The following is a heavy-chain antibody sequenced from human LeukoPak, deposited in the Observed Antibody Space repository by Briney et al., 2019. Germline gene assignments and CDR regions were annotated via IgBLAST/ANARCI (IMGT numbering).Heavy chain of an antibody. CDR3: ARHRTYYYDSSGYSPLDYYYYMDV. D-gene: IGHD3-22*01. CDR2: ISAYNGNT. J-gene: IGHJ6*03. V-gene: IGHV1-18*01. Sequence: EASVKVSCKASGYTFTSYGISWVRQAPGQGLEWMGWISAYNGNTNYAQKLQGRVTMTTDTSTSTAYMELRSLRSDDTAVYYCARHRTYYYDSSGYSPLDYYYYMDVWGKGTTVTVSS. CDR1: GYTFTSYG.